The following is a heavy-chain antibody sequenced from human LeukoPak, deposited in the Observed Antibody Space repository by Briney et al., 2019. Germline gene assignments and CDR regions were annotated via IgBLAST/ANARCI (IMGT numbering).Heavy chain of an antibody. J-gene: IGHJ4*02. Sequence: SETLSLTCTVSGGSISSYYGSWIRQPPGKGLEWIGYIYYSGSTNYNPSLKSRVTISVDTSKNQFSLKLSSVTAADTAVYYCASLAVAGLFDYWGQGTLVTVSS. D-gene: IGHD6-19*01. CDR2: IYYSGST. V-gene: IGHV4-59*01. CDR3: ASLAVAGLFDY. CDR1: GGSISSYY.